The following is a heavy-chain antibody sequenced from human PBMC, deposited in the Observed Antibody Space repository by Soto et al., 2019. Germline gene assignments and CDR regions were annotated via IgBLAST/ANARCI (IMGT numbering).Heavy chain of an antibody. Sequence: EVQLVESGGGLVQSGGSLRLSCTASGFSVSDHFMDWVRQTPGKGLEWLGQITNRATGDTTFYAASVKGRFTVSKDESRNSLYLQMHSLKTEDTAVYYCASSITQMLTDWGQGTLVAVAS. D-gene: IGHD1-20*01. CDR2: ITNRATGDTT. V-gene: IGHV3-72*01. CDR3: ASSITQMLTD. J-gene: IGHJ4*02. CDR1: GFSVSDHF.